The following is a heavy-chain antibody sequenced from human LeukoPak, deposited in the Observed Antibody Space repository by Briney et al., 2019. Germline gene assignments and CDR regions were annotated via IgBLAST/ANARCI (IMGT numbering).Heavy chain of an antibody. CDR1: GFTFSSYG. CDR3: AKDRRAYCSGGSCYYNFDY. D-gene: IGHD2-15*01. J-gene: IGHJ4*02. Sequence: PGRSLRLSCAASGFTFSSYGMHWVRQAPGKGLEWVAVISHDGSNQYYADSVKGRFTISRDNSKSTLYLQMNSLRAEDTAVNYCAKDRRAYCSGGSCYYNFDYWGQGTLVTVSS. CDR2: ISHDGSNQ. V-gene: IGHV3-30*18.